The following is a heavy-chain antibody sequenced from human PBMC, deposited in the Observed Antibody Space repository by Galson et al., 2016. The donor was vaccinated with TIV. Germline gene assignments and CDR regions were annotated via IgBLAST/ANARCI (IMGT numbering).Heavy chain of an antibody. CDR2: IKEDGSEK. V-gene: IGHV3-7*04. D-gene: IGHD4-17*01. J-gene: IGHJ4*02. CDR3: ARGDYGDYEVGSMDY. CDR1: GFTFSSYW. Sequence: SLRLSCAASGFTFSSYWMSWVRQAPGKGLEWVANIKEDGSEKYYVDSMKGRFTISRDNAKNSLYLQMNSLRPEDTALYFCARGDYGDYEVGSMDYWGQGSLVTVSS.